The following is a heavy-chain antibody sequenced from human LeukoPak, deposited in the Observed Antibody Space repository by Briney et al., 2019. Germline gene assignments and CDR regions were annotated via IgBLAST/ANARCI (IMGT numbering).Heavy chain of an antibody. V-gene: IGHV4-4*07. CDR1: GGSISSYY. J-gene: IGHJ4*02. CDR2: IYTSGST. CDR3: ARGPKYYDFWSGYSVTLDY. Sequence: PSETLSLTCTVSGGSISSYYWSWIRQPAGKGLELSGRIYTSGSTNYNPSLKSRVTMSVDTSKNQFSLKLSSVTAADTAVYYCARGPKYYDFWSGYSVTLDYWGQGTLVTVSS. D-gene: IGHD3-3*01.